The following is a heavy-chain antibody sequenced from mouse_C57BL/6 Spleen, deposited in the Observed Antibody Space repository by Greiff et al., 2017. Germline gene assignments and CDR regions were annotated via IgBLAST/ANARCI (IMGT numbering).Heavy chain of an antibody. CDR3: AENWDWFAY. J-gene: IGHJ3*01. Sequence: QVQLQQSGAELARPGASVKLSCKASGYTFTSYGISWVKQRTGQGLEWIGEIYPRSGNTYYNEKFKGKATLTADKSASTAYMELRSLTSEDSAVYFCAENWDWFAYWGQGTLVTVSA. V-gene: IGHV1-81*01. CDR1: GYTFTSYG. CDR2: IYPRSGNT. D-gene: IGHD4-1*01.